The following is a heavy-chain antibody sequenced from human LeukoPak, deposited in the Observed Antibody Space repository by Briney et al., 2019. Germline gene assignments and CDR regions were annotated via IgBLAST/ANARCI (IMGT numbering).Heavy chain of an antibody. V-gene: IGHV4-34*01. CDR1: GGSISRYY. CDR3: ASTFCSGGSCYRPFDY. J-gene: IGHJ4*02. D-gene: IGHD2-15*01. CDR2: INHSGST. Sequence: PSETLSLTCTVSGGSISRYYWSWIRRPPGKGLEWIGEINHSGSTNYNPSLKSRVTISVDTSKNQFSLKLSSVTAADTAVYYCASTFCSGGSCYRPFDYWGQGTLVTVSS.